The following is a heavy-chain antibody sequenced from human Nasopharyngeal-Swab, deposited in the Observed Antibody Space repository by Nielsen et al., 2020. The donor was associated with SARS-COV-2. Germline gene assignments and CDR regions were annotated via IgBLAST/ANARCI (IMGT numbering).Heavy chain of an antibody. CDR1: GFIVSSYR. V-gene: IGHV3-74*01. CDR3: ARESIAAAGPGMDV. J-gene: IGHJ6*02. D-gene: IGHD6-13*01. Sequence: GASLKISCAASGFIVSSYRMHGGRQAPGKGLVRVSRIKSDGSSTSYADSVKGRFTISRDNAKNTLFLQMNSLRAEDTAVYYCARESIAAAGPGMDVWGQGTTVTVSS. CDR2: IKSDGSST.